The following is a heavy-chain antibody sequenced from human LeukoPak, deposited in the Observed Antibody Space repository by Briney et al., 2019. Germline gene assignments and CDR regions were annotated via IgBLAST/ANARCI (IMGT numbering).Heavy chain of an antibody. V-gene: IGHV4-38-2*02. J-gene: IGHJ4*02. CDR1: GYSISSGYY. Sequence: SETLSLTCAVSGYSISSGYYWGWIRQPPGKGLEWIGNIYHSASAYYNPSLKSRVTMSVDTSKNQFSPKLSSVTATDTAMYYCVKDIYNSDWTALDYWGQGTLVTVSS. CDR3: VKDIYNSDWTALDY. D-gene: IGHD6-19*01. CDR2: IYHSASA.